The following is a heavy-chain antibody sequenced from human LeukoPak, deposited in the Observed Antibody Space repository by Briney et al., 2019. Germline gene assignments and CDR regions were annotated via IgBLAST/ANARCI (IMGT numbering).Heavy chain of an antibody. CDR3: ARASAYDPPPPPKYYMDV. Sequence: SVKVSCKASGGTFSSYAISWVRQAPGQGLEWMGGIIPIFGTANYAQKFQGRVTITADKSTSTAYMELSSLKSEDTAVYFCARASAYDPPPPPKYYMDVWGKGTTVIVSS. D-gene: IGHD5-12*01. V-gene: IGHV1-69*06. J-gene: IGHJ6*03. CDR2: IIPIFGTA. CDR1: GGTFSSYA.